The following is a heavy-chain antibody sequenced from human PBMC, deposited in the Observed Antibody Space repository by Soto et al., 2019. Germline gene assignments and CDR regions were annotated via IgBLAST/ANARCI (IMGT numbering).Heavy chain of an antibody. Sequence: GGSLRLSCAASGFTFSSYSMNWVRQAPGKGLEWVSYISSSSSTIYYADSVKGRFTISRDNAKNSLYLQMNSLRDEDTAVYYCARERRTLYYYGMDVWGQGTTVTVSS. CDR2: ISSSSSTI. CDR3: ARERRTLYYYGMDV. V-gene: IGHV3-48*02. CDR1: GFTFSSYS. J-gene: IGHJ6*02.